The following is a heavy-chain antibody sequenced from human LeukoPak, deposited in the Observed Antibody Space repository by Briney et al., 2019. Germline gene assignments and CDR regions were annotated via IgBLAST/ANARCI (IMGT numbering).Heavy chain of an antibody. CDR1: GFTFNNYA. CDR2: LSGSGGIT. D-gene: IGHD2-2*01. V-gene: IGHV3-23*01. CDR3: ARSRLGYCSSTSCLPPALDY. Sequence: GGSLRLSCSASGFTFNNYAMLWVRQAPGKGLEWVSGLSGSGGITNYANSVKGRFSISRDNSKNTMSLQMNSLRAEDTAVYYCARSRLGYCSSTSCLPPALDYWGQGTLVTVSS. J-gene: IGHJ4*02.